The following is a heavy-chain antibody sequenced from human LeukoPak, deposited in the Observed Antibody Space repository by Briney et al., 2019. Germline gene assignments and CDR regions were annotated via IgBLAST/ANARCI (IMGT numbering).Heavy chain of an antibody. CDR1: GFTFSSYG. D-gene: IGHD3-9*01. CDR2: IRYDGSNK. CDR3: AKVGGYFDWFDFDY. V-gene: IGHV3-30*02. J-gene: IGHJ4*02. Sequence: GGSLRLSCAASGFTFSSYGMHWVRQAPGKGLEWVAFIRYDGSNKYYADSVKGRFTISRDNSKNTLYLQMNSLRAEDTAVYYCAKVGGYFDWFDFDYWGQRTLVTVSS.